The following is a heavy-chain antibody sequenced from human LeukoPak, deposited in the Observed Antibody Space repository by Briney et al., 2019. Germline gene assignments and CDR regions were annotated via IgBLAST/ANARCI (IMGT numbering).Heavy chain of an antibody. D-gene: IGHD5-24*01. Sequence: SETLSLTCTVSGGSISSYYWSWIRQPPGKGLEWIGYIYYSGSTNYNPSLKSRATISVDTSKNQLSVKLYSVTAADTAVYFCARPAGWLPRYYFEYWGQGTLVTVSS. CDR3: ARPAGWLPRYYFEY. V-gene: IGHV4-59*08. CDR1: GGSISSYY. J-gene: IGHJ4*02. CDR2: IYYSGST.